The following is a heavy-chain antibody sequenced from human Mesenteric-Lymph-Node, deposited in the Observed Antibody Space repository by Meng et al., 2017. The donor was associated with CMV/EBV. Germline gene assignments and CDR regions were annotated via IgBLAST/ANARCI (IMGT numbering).Heavy chain of an antibody. CDR2: ISGSGGST. V-gene: IGHV3-23*01. D-gene: IGHD3-10*01. Sequence: GESLKISCAASGFTFSSYSMNWVRQAPGMGLEWVSTISGSGGSTYYADSVKGRFTISRDNSKNTLYLQMNSLRAEDTAVYYCAKSITMIRGVVDYWGQGTLVTVSS. J-gene: IGHJ4*02. CDR1: GFTFSSYS. CDR3: AKSITMIRGVVDY.